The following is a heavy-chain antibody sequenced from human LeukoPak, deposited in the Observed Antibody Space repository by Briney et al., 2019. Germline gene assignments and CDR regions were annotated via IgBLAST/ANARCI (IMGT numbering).Heavy chain of an antibody. D-gene: IGHD2-15*01. CDR1: GGSISTYY. Sequence: SETLSLTCTVSGGSISTYYWSWIRQPPGKGLEWIGYIYYSGSTNCNPSLKSRVTISIDTSKKQFSLKLSSVTAADTAVYYCARRCSGASCYDYWGQGTLVTVSS. V-gene: IGHV4-59*08. J-gene: IGHJ4*02. CDR3: ARRCSGASCYDY. CDR2: IYYSGST.